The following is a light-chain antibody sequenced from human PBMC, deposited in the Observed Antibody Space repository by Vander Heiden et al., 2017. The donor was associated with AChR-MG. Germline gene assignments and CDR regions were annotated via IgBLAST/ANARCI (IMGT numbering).Light chain of an antibody. J-gene: IGLJ3*02. CDR1: SSNIGAGFD. CDR3: QSYDNSLSGSRV. V-gene: IGLV1-40*01. Sequence: QSVLTQPPSMSGAPGQRVTISCPGSSSNIGAGFDVHWYQQLPGTAPKLLIYGNSNRPAGVPDRFSGSKSGTSASLAITGLQAEDEADYYCQSYDNSLSGSRVFGGGTKLTVL. CDR2: GNS.